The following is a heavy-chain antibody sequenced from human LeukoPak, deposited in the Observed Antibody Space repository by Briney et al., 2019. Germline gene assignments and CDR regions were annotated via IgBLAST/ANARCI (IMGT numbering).Heavy chain of an antibody. CDR1: GGSISSGDYY. CDR2: IYYSGST. Sequence: SETLSLTCTVSGGSISSGDYYWSWIRQPPGKGLEWIGYIYYSGSTYYNPSLKSRVTISVDTSKYQSSLKLSSVTAADTAVYYCARALDLNWFDPWGQGTLVTVSS. D-gene: IGHD3/OR15-3a*01. V-gene: IGHV4-30-4*08. J-gene: IGHJ5*02. CDR3: ARALDLNWFDP.